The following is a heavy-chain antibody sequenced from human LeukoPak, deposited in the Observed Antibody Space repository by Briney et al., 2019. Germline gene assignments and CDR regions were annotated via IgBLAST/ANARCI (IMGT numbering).Heavy chain of an antibody. CDR2: ISYDGSNK. D-gene: IGHD6-19*01. CDR3: ARDFPWKPMYSSGWYDGY. Sequence: PGGSLRLSCAASGFTFSSYAMHWVRQAPGKGLEWVAVISYDGSNKYYADSVKGRFTISRDNSKNTLYLQMNSLTAADTAVYYCARDFPWKPMYSSGWYDGYWGQGTLVTVSS. V-gene: IGHV3-30*04. CDR1: GFTFSSYA. J-gene: IGHJ4*02.